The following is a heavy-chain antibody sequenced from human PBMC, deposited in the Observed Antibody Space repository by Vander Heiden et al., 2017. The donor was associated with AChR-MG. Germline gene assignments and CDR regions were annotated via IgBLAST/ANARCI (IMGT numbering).Heavy chain of an antibody. D-gene: IGHD5-18*01. CDR1: CFSFRDYY. Sequence: VQLVEAGGGLLNPGRSLRLSCVASCFSFRDYYMSWIRQAPGKGLEWVSYISSSGSTIYYADSVKGRFTISRDNAKNSLYLQMNSLRAEDTAVYYCARYSYGWRNYYGMDVWGQGTTVTVSS. CDR2: ISSSGSTI. J-gene: IGHJ6*02. CDR3: ARYSYGWRNYYGMDV. V-gene: IGHV3-11*01.